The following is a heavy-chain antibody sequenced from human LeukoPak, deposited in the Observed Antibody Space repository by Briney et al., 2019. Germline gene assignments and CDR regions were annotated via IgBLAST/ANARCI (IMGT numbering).Heavy chain of an antibody. D-gene: IGHD4-17*01. J-gene: IGHJ3*02. Sequence: GRSLRLSCAASGFTFSSYGMHWVRQAPGKGLEWVAVIWYDGSNKYYADSVKGRFTISRDNAKNSLYLQMNSLRDEDTAVYYCARGPYGDYIDAFDIWGQGTMVTVSS. CDR3: ARGPYGDYIDAFDI. CDR2: IWYDGSNK. V-gene: IGHV3-33*01. CDR1: GFTFSSYG.